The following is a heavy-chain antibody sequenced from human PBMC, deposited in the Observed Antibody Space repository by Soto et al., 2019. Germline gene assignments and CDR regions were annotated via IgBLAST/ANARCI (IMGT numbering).Heavy chain of an antibody. Sequence: QVQLVESGGGVVQPGRSLRLSCAASGITFVTYAMHWVRRAPGKGLEWVAVISYDGNYKYYADSVQGRFTISRDNSKNTWNLQMNSLRAEDTAVYYCARAPDYGSGSSRRYWYLDLWGHGTLVTVSS. CDR2: ISYDGNYK. V-gene: IGHV3-30-3*01. CDR1: GITFVTYA. CDR3: ARAPDYGSGSSRRYWYLDL. J-gene: IGHJ2*01. D-gene: IGHD3-10*01.